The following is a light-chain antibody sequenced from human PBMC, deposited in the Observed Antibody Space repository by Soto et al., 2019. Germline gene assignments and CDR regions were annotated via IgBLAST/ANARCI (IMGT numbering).Light chain of an antibody. CDR3: CSYAGSNTLGV. CDR2: EVD. CDR1: SADVGSYDL. J-gene: IGLJ2*01. V-gene: IGLV2-23*02. Sequence: QSALTQPASVSGSPGQSITISCTGTSADVGSYDLVSWYQHHPGKAPKFIIYEVDKRPSGLSDRFSGSKSVNTASLTISGLQAEDEADYYCCSYAGSNTLGVFGGGTKLTVL.